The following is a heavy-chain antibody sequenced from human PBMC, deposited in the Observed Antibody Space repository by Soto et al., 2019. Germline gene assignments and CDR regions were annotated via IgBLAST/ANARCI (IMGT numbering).Heavy chain of an antibody. V-gene: IGHV1-18*04. J-gene: IGHJ5*02. CDR1: GYTFTSYG. Sequence: ASVKVSCTASGYTFTSYGISWVRQAPGQGLEWMGWISAYNGNTNYAQKLQGRVTMTTDTSTSTAYMELRSLRSDDTAVYYCARYHRGVATDKWFDPWGQGXLVTVSS. CDR2: ISAYNGNT. CDR3: ARYHRGVATDKWFDP. D-gene: IGHD5-12*01.